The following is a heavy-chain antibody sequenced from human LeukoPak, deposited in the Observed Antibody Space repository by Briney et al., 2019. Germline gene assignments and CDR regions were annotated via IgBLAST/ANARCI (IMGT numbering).Heavy chain of an antibody. CDR2: IEPDGSET. Sequence: GGSLRLSCAGSGLSFSSHWMSWVRQAPGKGLEWVANIEPDGSETYYVDSVKGRFTISRDNAKNSLYLQMSSLRVEDTAVYHCARLYSTGWYGGPDYWGRGTLVAVSS. CDR3: ARLYSTGWYGGPDY. J-gene: IGHJ4*02. V-gene: IGHV3-7*01. D-gene: IGHD6-19*01. CDR1: GLSFSSHW.